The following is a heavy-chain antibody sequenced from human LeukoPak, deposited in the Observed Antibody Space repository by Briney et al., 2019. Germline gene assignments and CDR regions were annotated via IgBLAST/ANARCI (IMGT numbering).Heavy chain of an antibody. CDR3: ARYVVYGSGKYYFDY. D-gene: IGHD3-10*01. V-gene: IGHV4-39*01. Sequence: SETLSLTCAVSGGSVSSTTYYWSWIRQPPGKGLEWIASINYSGSTYYNPSLKSRVTISVDTSENQFSLKLSSVTAADTAVYYCARYVVYGSGKYYFDYWGQGTLVTVSS. CDR2: INYSGST. CDR1: GGSVSSTTYY. J-gene: IGHJ4*02.